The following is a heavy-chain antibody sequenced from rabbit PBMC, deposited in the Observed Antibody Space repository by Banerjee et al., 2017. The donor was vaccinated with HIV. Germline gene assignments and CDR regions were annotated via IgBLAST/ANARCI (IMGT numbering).Heavy chain of an antibody. Sequence: QSLEESGGDLVKPGASLTLTCTASGFSLSINYYMCWVRQAPGKGLEWIACIYAGSSGYTYYASWVKGRFTISKTSSTTVTLQMTSLTGADTATYFCARNEWDYAGTTYYSLWGQGTLVTVS. V-gene: IGHV1S40*01. CDR3: ARNEWDYAGTTYYSL. J-gene: IGHJ4*01. CDR2: IYAGSSGYT. D-gene: IGHD8-1*01. CDR1: GFSLSINYY.